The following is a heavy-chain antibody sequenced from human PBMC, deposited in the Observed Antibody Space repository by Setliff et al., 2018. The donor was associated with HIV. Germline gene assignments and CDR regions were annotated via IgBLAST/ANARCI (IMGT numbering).Heavy chain of an antibody. Sequence: GSLRLSCAASGFTFTSYGMIWVRQAPGKGLEWVANINQDGNEKNYVDSVKGRFTISRDNTKNSLYLQMDSLRAEDTTVYYCARKLQPGYGMDVWGQGTTVTISS. D-gene: IGHD5-18*01. J-gene: IGHJ6*02. CDR2: INQDGNEK. V-gene: IGHV3-7*01. CDR3: ARKLQPGYGMDV. CDR1: GFTFTSYG.